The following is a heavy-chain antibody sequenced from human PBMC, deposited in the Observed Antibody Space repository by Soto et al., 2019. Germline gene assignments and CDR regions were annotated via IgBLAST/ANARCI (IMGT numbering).Heavy chain of an antibody. V-gene: IGHV4-31*03. J-gene: IGHJ5*02. Sequence: TVAGGNSGNGGDGRSRKSQHPGKGLEWIGYIYYSGSTYYNPSLKSRVTISVDTSKNQFSLQLTSVTAADTAVYYCARDEARSSSHTSSGQGTFVSLSS. D-gene: IGHD2-2*01. CDR3: ARDEARSSSHTS. CDR1: GGNSGNGGDG. CDR2: IYYSGST.